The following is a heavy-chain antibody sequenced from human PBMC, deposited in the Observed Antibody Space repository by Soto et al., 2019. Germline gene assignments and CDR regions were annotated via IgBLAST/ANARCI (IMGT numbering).Heavy chain of an antibody. J-gene: IGHJ5*02. CDR3: ARADYGDNWFDP. CDR1: GYTFTGYY. Sequence: ASVKVSFKASGYTFTGYYMHWVRQAPGQGLEWMGWINPNSGGTNYAQKFQGRVTMTRDTSISTAYMELSRLRSDDTAVYYCARADYGDNWFDPWGQGTLVTVSS. CDR2: INPNSGGT. V-gene: IGHV1-2*02. D-gene: IGHD4-17*01.